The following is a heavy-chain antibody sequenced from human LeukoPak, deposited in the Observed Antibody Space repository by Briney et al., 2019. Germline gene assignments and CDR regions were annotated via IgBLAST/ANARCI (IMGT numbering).Heavy chain of an antibody. D-gene: IGHD5-18*01. CDR1: GGSISSYY. Sequence: SETLSLTCTVSGGSISSYYWSWIRQPPGKGLEWIGYIYYSGSTNYNPSLKSRVTISVDTSKNQFSLKLSSVTAADTAVYYCARVFWDVDTDMGFDPWGQGTLLTVSS. V-gene: IGHV4-59*01. CDR2: IYYSGST. J-gene: IGHJ5*02. CDR3: ARVFWDVDTDMGFDP.